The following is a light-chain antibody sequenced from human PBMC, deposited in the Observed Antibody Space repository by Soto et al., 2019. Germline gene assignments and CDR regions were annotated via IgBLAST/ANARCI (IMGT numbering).Light chain of an antibody. CDR3: QSYDSSLSGPYV. V-gene: IGLV1-40*01. Sequence: HSLLTQPPPVSGAPGERGPISCTGGSSKNGAGYDVHWYQQLPGTAPKLLIYGNSNRPSGVPDRFSGSKSGTSASLAITGLQAEDEADYYCQSYDSSLSGPYVFGTGTKVTVL. J-gene: IGLJ1*01. CDR2: GNS. CDR1: SSKNGAGYD.